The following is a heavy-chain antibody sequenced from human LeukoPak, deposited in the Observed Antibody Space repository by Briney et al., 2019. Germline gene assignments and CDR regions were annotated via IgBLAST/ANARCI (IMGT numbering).Heavy chain of an antibody. D-gene: IGHD2-2*01. V-gene: IGHV3-23*01. J-gene: IGHJ4*02. CDR2: IIGGAGST. CDR1: GFSFSSHG. CDR3: AHGAMYQLDY. Sequence: GGSLRLSCAASGFSFSSHGMSWVRQAPGKRLEWVSGIIGGAGSTYYADSVKGRFTISGDNSKNTLFLQMNSLRAEDTAVYYCAHGAMYQLDYWGQGTLVTVSS.